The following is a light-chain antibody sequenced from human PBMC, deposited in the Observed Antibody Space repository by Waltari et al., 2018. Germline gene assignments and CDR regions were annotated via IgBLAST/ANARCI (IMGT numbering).Light chain of an antibody. J-gene: IGKJ2*01. V-gene: IGKV1-8*01. CDR2: AAS. CDR3: QQYHTYPYT. Sequence: AIRITQSPSSLSASTGDRVTITCRASQGISSYLAWYQQKPGKAPKFLIYAASTLQSGVPSRFSGSGSGTDFTLTISCLQSEDFASYYCQQYHTYPYTFGQGTQLEIK. CDR1: QGISSY.